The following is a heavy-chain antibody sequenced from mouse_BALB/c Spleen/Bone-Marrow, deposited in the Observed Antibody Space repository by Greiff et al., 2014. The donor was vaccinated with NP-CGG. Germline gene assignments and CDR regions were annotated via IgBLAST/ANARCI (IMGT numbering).Heavy chain of an antibody. CDR3: TRSELRRGGYALDY. J-gene: IGHJ4*01. D-gene: IGHD2-12*01. CDR1: GYSFTSYW. V-gene: IGHV1S81*02. Sequence: QVQLKQSRAELVKPGASVKLSCKASGYSFTSYWMRWVKQRPGQGLEWIGEISPSNGRSNYNEKFKSKATLTVDKSSSTAYMQLSGLTSEDSAVYYCTRSELRRGGYALDYWGLGTSVTVSS. CDR2: ISPSNGRS.